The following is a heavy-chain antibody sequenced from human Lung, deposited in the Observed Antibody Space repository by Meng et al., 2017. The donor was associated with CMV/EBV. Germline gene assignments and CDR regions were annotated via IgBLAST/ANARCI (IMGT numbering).Heavy chain of an antibody. CDR2: IIPIFGTA. CDR1: GGTFSSYA. J-gene: IGHJ6*02. Sequence: SXXXSCXASGGTFSSYAISWVRQAPGQGLKWMGGIIPIFGTANYAQKFQGRVTITTDESTSTAYMELSSLRSEDTAVYYCARTPGDCSSTSCLGGYYYGMDVWXRGTTVTVAS. D-gene: IGHD2-2*01. V-gene: IGHV1-69*05. CDR3: ARTPGDCSSTSCLGGYYYGMDV.